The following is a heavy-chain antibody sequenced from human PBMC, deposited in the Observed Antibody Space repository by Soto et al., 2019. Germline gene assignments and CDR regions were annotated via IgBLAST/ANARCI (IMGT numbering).Heavy chain of an antibody. V-gene: IGHV3-23*01. Sequence: EVQLLESGGGLVQPGGSLRLSCAASGFTFSSYAMSWVRQAPGKGMEWVAAISGSGGSTYCADSVKGRFTISRENSKNTLYLQMNSLRAEDAAVYYCAKDLVGSNADYYDYWGQGTLVTVSS. CDR1: GFTFSSYA. D-gene: IGHD2-15*01. J-gene: IGHJ4*02. CDR2: ISGSGGST. CDR3: AKDLVGSNADYYDY.